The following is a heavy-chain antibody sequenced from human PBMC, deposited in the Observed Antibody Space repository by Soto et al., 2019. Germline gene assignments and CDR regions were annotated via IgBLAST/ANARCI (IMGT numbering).Heavy chain of an antibody. CDR3: ARRVAAAGTEYYYYGMDV. J-gene: IGHJ6*02. D-gene: IGHD6-13*01. Sequence: PGESLKISCKGSGYSFTSYWISWVRQMPGKGLEWMGRIDPSDSYTNYSPSFQGHVTISADKSISTAYLQWSSLKASDTAMYYCARRVAAAGTEYYYYGMDVWGQGTTVTVSS. CDR2: IDPSDSYT. CDR1: GYSFTSYW. V-gene: IGHV5-10-1*01.